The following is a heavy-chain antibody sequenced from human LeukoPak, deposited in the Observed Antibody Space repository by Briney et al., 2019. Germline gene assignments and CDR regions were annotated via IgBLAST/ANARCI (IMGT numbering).Heavy chain of an antibody. Sequence: RSLRLSCAASGFAFSSYAMHWVRQAPGKGLEWVAVISFDGSSKYYADSVKGRFTISRDNSKNTLYLQANSLRAEDTAVYYCARGAAYGDYGSIDYWGQGTLVIVSS. V-gene: IGHV3-30-3*01. J-gene: IGHJ4*02. CDR1: GFAFSSYA. CDR3: ARGAAYGDYGSIDY. D-gene: IGHD4-17*01. CDR2: ISFDGSSK.